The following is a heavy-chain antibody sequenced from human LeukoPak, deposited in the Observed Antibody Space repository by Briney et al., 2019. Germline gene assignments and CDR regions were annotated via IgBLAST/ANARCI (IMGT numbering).Heavy chain of an antibody. CDR2: IYTTGTT. V-gene: IGHV4-4*07. CDR3: VSGDIEMATIPFDY. J-gene: IGHJ4*02. D-gene: IGHD5-24*01. Sequence: SETLSLTCTVSGGSISSYYWSWIRQPAGEGLEWIGRIYTTGTTSYNPSLKSRVTISVVTSKNQFSLRLNSVTAADTAVYYCVSGDIEMATIPFDYWGQGTLVTVSS. CDR1: GGSISSYY.